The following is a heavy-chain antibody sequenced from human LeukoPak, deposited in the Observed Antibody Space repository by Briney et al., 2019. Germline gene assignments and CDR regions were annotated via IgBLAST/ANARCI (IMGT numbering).Heavy chain of an antibody. Sequence: SQTLSLTCTVSGGSISSGSYYWSWIRQPAGKGLEWIGRIYTSGSTNYNPSLKSRVTISVDTSKNQFSLKLSSVTAADTAVYYCARAPIHDFWSGSTEMDVWGKGTTVTVSS. J-gene: IGHJ6*04. CDR2: IYTSGST. D-gene: IGHD3-3*01. V-gene: IGHV4-61*02. CDR1: GGSISSGSYY. CDR3: ARAPIHDFWSGSTEMDV.